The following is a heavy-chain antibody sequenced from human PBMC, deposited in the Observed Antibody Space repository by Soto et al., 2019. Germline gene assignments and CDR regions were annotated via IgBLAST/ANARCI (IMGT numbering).Heavy chain of an antibody. Sequence: ASVKVSCKASGYTFSTSGMSWLRQAPGQGLEWMGWISTYNGDTNDAPKFQDRVTMTSDTSTSTVYMELRSLRSDDTAVYYCARAGSSPYYRDVMYFWAQGTSVPVSS. CDR2: ISTYNGDT. V-gene: IGHV1-18*01. CDR1: GYTFSTSG. CDR3: ARAGSSPYYRDVMYF. J-gene: IGHJ6*02. D-gene: IGHD3-10*01.